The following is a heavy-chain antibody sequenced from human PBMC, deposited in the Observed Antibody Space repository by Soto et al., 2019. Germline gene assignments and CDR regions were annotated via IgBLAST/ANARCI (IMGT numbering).Heavy chain of an antibody. CDR2: ITNSGGST. CDR3: TKEHDYGYYGWFDP. D-gene: IGHD4-17*01. Sequence: LRLSCVASGFAFNSYAMTWVRQAPGKGLEWVSTITNSGGSTYYADSVKGRFTISRDNSKNTLYMQMTTLTAEDTAIYYCTKEHDYGYYGWFDPWGQGTLVTVSS. CDR1: GFAFNSYA. V-gene: IGHV3-23*01. J-gene: IGHJ5*02.